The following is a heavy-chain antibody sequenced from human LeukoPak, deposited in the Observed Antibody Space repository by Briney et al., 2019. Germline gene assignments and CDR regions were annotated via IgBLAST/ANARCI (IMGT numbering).Heavy chain of an antibody. CDR1: GFTFSSYG. J-gene: IGHJ3*02. CDR2: IRYDGSNK. CDR3: AKDRPREVVPAAYDDAFDI. V-gene: IGHV3-30*02. Sequence: GGSLRLSCAASGFTFSSYGMHWVRQAPGKGLEGVAFIRYDGSNKYYADSVKGRFTISRDNSKNTLYLQMNSLRAEDTAVYYCAKDRPREVVPAAYDDAFDIWGQGTMVTVSS. D-gene: IGHD2-2*01.